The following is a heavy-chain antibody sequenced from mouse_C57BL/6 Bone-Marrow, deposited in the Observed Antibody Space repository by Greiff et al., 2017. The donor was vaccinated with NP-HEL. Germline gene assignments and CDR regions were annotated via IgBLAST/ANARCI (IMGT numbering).Heavy chain of an antibody. J-gene: IGHJ3*01. D-gene: IGHD3-3*01. CDR1: GYTFTSYG. V-gene: IGHV1-81*01. CDR3: AREGTGCAD. Sequence: VQLQQSGAELARPGASVKLSCKASGYTFTSYGISWVKQRPGQGLEWIGEIYPRSGNTYYNETFTGKATLTADKSSSTAYMELRSLTSEDSAVYFCAREGTGCADWGQGTLVTVSA. CDR2: IYPRSGNT.